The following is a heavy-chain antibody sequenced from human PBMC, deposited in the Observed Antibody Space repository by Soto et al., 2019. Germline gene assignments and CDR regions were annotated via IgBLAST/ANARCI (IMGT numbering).Heavy chain of an antibody. J-gene: IGHJ4*02. CDR3: AKAPYNGYELDY. Sequence: QVQLVESGGGVVQPGRSLRLSCAASGFTFSSYGMYWVRQAPGKGLEWVAVISYDGSNKYYADSVKGRFTISRDNSKNTLYLQMNSLRAEDTAVYYCAKAPYNGYELDYWGQGTLVTVSS. CDR1: GFTFSSYG. V-gene: IGHV3-30*18. D-gene: IGHD5-12*01. CDR2: ISYDGSNK.